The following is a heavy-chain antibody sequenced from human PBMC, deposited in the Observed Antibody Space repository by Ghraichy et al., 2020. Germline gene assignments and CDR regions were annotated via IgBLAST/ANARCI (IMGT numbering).Heavy chain of an antibody. CDR1: GFTFSAHW. D-gene: IGHD3-22*01. CDR2: IKQDGSEK. V-gene: IGHV3-7*01. Sequence: GSLRLSCAASGFTFSAHWMSWVRQAPGKGLEWVANIKQDGSEKNYVDSLKGRLTISRDNAKNSLYLQMNSLRAEDTAIYYCLRQAYRESSGYGWFDPWGQGTLVTVSS. CDR3: LRQAYRESSGYGWFDP. J-gene: IGHJ5*02.